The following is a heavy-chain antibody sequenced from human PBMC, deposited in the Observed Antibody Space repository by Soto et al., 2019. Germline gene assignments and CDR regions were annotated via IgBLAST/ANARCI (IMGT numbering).Heavy chain of an antibody. D-gene: IGHD3-10*01. CDR1: GFTFSDYA. Sequence: EVQLLESGGGLIQPGGSLRLSCAASGFTFSDYAMTWVRQAPGKGLEWVSVITGSGGKTFYADYVKGRFSISRDNSNNTVYLEINSLIAEDTAVYYCAKGILSDYYGSGTYDYWGQGTLVTVSS. CDR2: ITGSGGKT. V-gene: IGHV3-23*01. J-gene: IGHJ4*02. CDR3: AKGILSDYYGSGTYDY.